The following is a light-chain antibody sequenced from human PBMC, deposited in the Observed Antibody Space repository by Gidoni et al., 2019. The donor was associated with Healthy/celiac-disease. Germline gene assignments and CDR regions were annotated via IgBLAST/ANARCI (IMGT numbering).Light chain of an antibody. CDR1: QSISSY. CDR2: AAS. V-gene: IGKV1-39*01. J-gene: IGKJ2*01. CDR3: QQSYSTPRYT. Sequence: DSQLLQSPFSLSASGGDRVTLACRASQSISSYLNSYQQQAGKAPNLLIYAASSLQSRVPSRFSGSGSGTDYTLTISSLLPEDFATYYCQQSYSTPRYTFGQGTKLEIK.